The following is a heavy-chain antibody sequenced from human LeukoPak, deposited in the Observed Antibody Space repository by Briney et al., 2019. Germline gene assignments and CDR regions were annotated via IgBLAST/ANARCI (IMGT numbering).Heavy chain of an antibody. CDR3: ARAGYSGSPGEY. V-gene: IGHV1-69*13. CDR1: GGTFSSYA. J-gene: IGHJ4*02. D-gene: IGHD1-26*01. CDR2: IIPIFGTA. Sequence: SVKVSCKASGGTFSSYAISWVRQAPGQGLEWMGGIIPIFGTANYAQKFQGRVTITADESTSTAYMELSSLRSEDTAVYYCARAGYSGSPGEYWGQGTLVTVSS.